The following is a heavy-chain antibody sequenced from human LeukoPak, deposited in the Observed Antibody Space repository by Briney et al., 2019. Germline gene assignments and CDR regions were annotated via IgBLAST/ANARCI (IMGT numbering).Heavy chain of an antibody. V-gene: IGHV3-21*01. D-gene: IGHD6-13*01. Sequence: GGSLRLSCAASGFTFSSYSMNWVRQAPGEGLEWVSSISSSRSYIYYADSVKGRFTISRDNAKNSLYLQMNSLRAEDTAVYYCARDRPAIAAAGKWFDPWGQGTLVTVFS. CDR3: ARDRPAIAAAGKWFDP. CDR2: ISSSRSYI. J-gene: IGHJ5*02. CDR1: GFTFSSYS.